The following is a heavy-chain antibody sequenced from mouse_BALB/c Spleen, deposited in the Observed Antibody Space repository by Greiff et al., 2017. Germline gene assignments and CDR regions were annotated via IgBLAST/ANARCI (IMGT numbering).Heavy chain of an antibody. CDR1: GYAFSSSW. CDR3: ASHGNRLAY. V-gene: IGHV1-82*01. J-gene: IGHJ3*01. Sequence: QVQLQQSGPELVKPGASVKISCKASGYAFSSSWMNWVKQRPGQGLEWIGRIYPGDGDTNYNGKFKGKATLTADKSSSTAYMQLSSLTSVDSAVYFCASHGNRLAYWGQGTLVTVSA. D-gene: IGHD2-1*01. CDR2: IYPGDGDT.